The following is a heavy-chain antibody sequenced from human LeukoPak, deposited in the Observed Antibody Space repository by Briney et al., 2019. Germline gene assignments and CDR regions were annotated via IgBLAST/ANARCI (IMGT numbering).Heavy chain of an antibody. CDR1: GFTFDDYA. CDR3: AKVTGQLLRKDAFDI. Sequence: GRSLRLSCAASGFTFDDYAMHWVRQAPGKGLEWVSGISWNSGSIGYADSVKGRFTISRDNAKNSLYLQMNSLRAEDTALYYCAKVTGQLLRKDAFDIWGQGTMVTVSS. V-gene: IGHV3-9*01. CDR2: ISWNSGSI. D-gene: IGHD2-2*01. J-gene: IGHJ3*02.